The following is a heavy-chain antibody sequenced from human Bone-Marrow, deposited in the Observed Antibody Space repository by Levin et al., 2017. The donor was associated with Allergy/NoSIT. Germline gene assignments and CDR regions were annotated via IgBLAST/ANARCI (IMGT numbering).Heavy chain of an antibody. D-gene: IGHD3-22*01. Sequence: LSLTCAASGFTFDDYAMHWVRQAPGKGLEWVSGISWNSGSIGYADSVKGRFTISRDNAQNSLYLQMNSLRAEDTALYYCAKDIAHYYDSSARGSSFDFWGQGNLVTVSS. CDR1: GFTFDDYA. CDR2: ISWNSGSI. J-gene: IGHJ4*02. V-gene: IGHV3-9*01. CDR3: AKDIAHYYDSSARGSSFDF.